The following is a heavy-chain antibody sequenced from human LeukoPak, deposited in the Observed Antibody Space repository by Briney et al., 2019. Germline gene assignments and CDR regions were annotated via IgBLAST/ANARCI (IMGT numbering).Heavy chain of an antibody. D-gene: IGHD6-6*01. V-gene: IGHV4-34*01. Sequence: SETLSLTCAVYGGSFSGYYWSWIRQPPGKGLEWIGEINHSGSTNYNPSLKGRVTISVDTSKNQFSLKLSSVTAAGTAVYYCARARIAAVPGTWGQGTLVTVSS. J-gene: IGHJ5*02. CDR1: GGSFSGYY. CDR2: INHSGST. CDR3: ARARIAAVPGT.